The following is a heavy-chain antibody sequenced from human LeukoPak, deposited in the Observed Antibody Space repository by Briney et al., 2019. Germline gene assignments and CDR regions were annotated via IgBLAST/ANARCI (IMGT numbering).Heavy chain of an antibody. CDR1: GYTFTSYG. J-gene: IGHJ4*02. Sequence: ASVKVSCKASGYTFTSYGISWVRQAPGQGLEWMGWISAYNGNTNYAQKLQGRVTMTTDTSTSTAYMELRSLRSDDTAVYYCAASLGSSSTSCHGKCLGNWGQGTLVTVSS. D-gene: IGHD2-2*01. CDR2: ISAYNGNT. V-gene: IGHV1-18*04. CDR3: AASLGSSSTSCHGKCLGN.